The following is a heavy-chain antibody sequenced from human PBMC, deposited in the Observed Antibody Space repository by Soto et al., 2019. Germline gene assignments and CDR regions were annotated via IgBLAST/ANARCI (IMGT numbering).Heavy chain of an antibody. J-gene: IGHJ3*02. Sequence: QVQLQQWGAGLLKPSETLSLTCAVYGGSFSGYYWSWIRQPPGKGLEWIGEINHSGITNYNPSLKSQVTISVDTSKIQFALKLSSVTAADTALYYCARIWGDAFDIWGQGTMVTVSS. CDR1: GGSFSGYY. V-gene: IGHV4-34*01. D-gene: IGHD3-10*01. CDR3: ARIWGDAFDI. CDR2: INHSGIT.